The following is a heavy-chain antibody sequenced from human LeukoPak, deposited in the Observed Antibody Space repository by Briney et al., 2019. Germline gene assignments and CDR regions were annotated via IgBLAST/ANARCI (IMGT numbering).Heavy chain of an antibody. D-gene: IGHD3-10*01. CDR2: INHSGST. CDR3: ARLGEAVDYYYGSGSFSMNYYYYGMDV. Sequence: SETLSLTCAVYGGSFSAYYWSWMGHPPGKGLELMGEINHSGSTNYNLSLKSRVTISVVTSKNQFFLKLSSVTAADMAVYCFARLGEAVDYYYGSGSFSMNYYYYGMDVWGQGTTVTVSS. J-gene: IGHJ6*02. V-gene: IGHV4-34*01. CDR1: GGSFSAYY.